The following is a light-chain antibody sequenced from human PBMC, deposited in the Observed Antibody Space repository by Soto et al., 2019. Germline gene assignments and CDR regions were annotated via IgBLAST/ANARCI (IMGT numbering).Light chain of an antibody. CDR2: DAS. J-gene: IGKJ4*01. CDR3: QQRSNWLT. V-gene: IGKV3-11*01. CDR1: QSVSSS. Sequence: EVVLTQSPATLSLSPGERATLSCRASQSVSSSLAWYQQKPGQAPRLLIYDASNRATGIPARFSGSGSGTDFTLTISSLEPEDFAVYDCQQRSNWLTFGGGTKVEIK.